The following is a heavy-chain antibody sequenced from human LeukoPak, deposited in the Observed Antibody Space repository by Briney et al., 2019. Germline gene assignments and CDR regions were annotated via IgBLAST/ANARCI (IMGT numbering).Heavy chain of an antibody. D-gene: IGHD2-2*01. CDR2: IGGSGGST. J-gene: IGHJ4*02. CDR3: AKDLLTFRYCSSISCPGVFDY. V-gene: IGHV3-23*01. CDR1: GFTFSSYA. Sequence: QTGGSLRLSCAASGFTFSSYAMGWVRQAPGKGLEWVSGIGGSGGSTYYADSVKGRFTISRDNSKNTLYQQMNSLRAEDTAVYYCAKDLLTFRYCSSISCPGVFDYWGQGTLVTVSS.